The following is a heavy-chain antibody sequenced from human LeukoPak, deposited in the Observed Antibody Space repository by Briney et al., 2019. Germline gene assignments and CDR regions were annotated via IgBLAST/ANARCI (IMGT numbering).Heavy chain of an antibody. V-gene: IGHV1-3*01. CDR3: AREYYYDSSAYSDAFDI. J-gene: IGHJ3*02. CDR2: VSGEMTYT. Sequence: ASVKVSCKASGNTFSSYTMHWVRQAPGQRLEWMGWVSGEMTYTKYSQQFQGRVTITRDTSTSTTYMELSSLRSEDTAVYYCAREYYYDSSAYSDAFDIWGQGTMVTVSS. D-gene: IGHD3-22*01. CDR1: GNTFSSYT.